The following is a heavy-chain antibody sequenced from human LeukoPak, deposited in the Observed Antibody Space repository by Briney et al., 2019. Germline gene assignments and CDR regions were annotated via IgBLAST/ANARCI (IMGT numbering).Heavy chain of an antibody. D-gene: IGHD6-19*01. CDR2: IYHSGST. J-gene: IGHJ4*02. Sequence: SETLSLTCAVSGYSISSGYYWGWIRQPPGKGLEWIGSIYHSGSTYYNPSLKSRVTISVDTSKNQFSLKLSSVTAADTAVYYCARVEVAETFDYGAREPLVTVP. CDR3: ARVEVAETFDY. CDR1: GYSISSGYY. V-gene: IGHV4-38-2*01.